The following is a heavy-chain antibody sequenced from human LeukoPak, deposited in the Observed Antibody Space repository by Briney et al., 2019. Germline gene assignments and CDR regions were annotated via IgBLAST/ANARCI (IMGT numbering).Heavy chain of an antibody. CDR3: ARARTFGVAANWFDP. CDR2: IYYSGNT. CDR1: GGSISSGGYY. D-gene: IGHD3-3*01. V-gene: IGHV4-31*03. J-gene: IGHJ5*02. Sequence: SETLSLTYTVSGGSISSGGYYWSWIRQRPGKGLEWIGYIYYSGNTYYNPSLKSRVTISIDTSKNQFSLNLNSVTAADTAVYYCARARTFGVAANWFDPWGQGTLVTVSS.